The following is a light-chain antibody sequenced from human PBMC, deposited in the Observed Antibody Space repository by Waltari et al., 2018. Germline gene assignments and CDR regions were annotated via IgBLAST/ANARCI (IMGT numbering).Light chain of an antibody. J-gene: IGKJ3*01. CDR1: QSIAKSS. Sequence: EIVLTQSPATLSLSPGERATLSCRASQSIAKSSFAWYQQKPGQAPRLLIFGAIYRAAGIPDRFSGFGSGTFFTLTISGLEPEDFAVYYCQHYGISAPTTFGPGTRVDL. CDR3: QHYGISAPTT. CDR2: GAI. V-gene: IGKV3-20*01.